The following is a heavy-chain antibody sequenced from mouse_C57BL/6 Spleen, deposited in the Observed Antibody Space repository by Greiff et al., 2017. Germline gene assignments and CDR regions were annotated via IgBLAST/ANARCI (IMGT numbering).Heavy chain of an antibody. CDR1: GYAFSSLW. CDR3: ARSGYYAMDY. J-gene: IGHJ4*01. D-gene: IGHD3-1*01. Sequence: VQLQQSGPELVKPGASVKIFCQAFGYAFSSLWMNWVKQRPGKGLEWIGRIYPGDGDTNYNGKFKGKATLTADKSSSTAYMQLSSLTSEDSAVYFCARSGYYAMDYWGQGTSVTVSS. V-gene: IGHV1-82*01. CDR2: IYPGDGDT.